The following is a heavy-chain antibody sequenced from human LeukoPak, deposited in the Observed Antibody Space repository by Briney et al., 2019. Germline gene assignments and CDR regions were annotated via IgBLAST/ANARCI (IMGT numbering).Heavy chain of an antibody. V-gene: IGHV4-59*01. D-gene: IGHD3-9*01. CDR1: GGPFSSYY. CDR2: IYYSGST. J-gene: IGHJ4*02. CDR3: AREDRYFDWLSVFDY. Sequence: PSETLSLTCAVYGGPFSSYYWSWIRQPPGKGLEWIGYIYYSGSTNYNPSLKSRVTISVDTSKNQFSLKLSSATAADTAVYYCAREDRYFDWLSVFDYWGQGTLVTVSS.